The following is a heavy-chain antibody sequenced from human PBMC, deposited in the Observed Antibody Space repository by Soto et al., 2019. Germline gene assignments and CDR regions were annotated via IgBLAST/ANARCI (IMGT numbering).Heavy chain of an antibody. CDR1: GGSFSGYY. J-gene: IGHJ3*01. V-gene: IGHV4-34*01. D-gene: IGHD1-7*01. CDR2: INHSGST. CDR3: ARGDNREDNWNYARLV. Sequence: SETLSLTCAVYGGSFSGYYWSWIRQPPGKGLEWIGEINHSGSTNYNPSLKSRVTISVDTSKNQFSLKLSSVTAADTAVYYCARGDNREDNWNYARLVWGQGTMVTVSS.